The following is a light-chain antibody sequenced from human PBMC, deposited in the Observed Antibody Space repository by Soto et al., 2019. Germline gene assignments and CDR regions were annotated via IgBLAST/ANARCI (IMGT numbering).Light chain of an antibody. CDR2: DAS. CDR3: QQYNSYSRYT. Sequence: DIQMTQSPSTLSASVGDRVTITCRASQSISSWLAWYQQKPGKAPKLLIYDASSLESGVPSRFSGSGSGTEFTLTISSLQPDDFATYYCQQYNSYSRYTFGQGTKLEIK. J-gene: IGKJ2*01. V-gene: IGKV1-5*01. CDR1: QSISSW.